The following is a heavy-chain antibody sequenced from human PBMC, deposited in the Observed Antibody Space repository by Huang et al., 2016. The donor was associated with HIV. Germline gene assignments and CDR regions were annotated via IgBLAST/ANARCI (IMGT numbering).Heavy chain of an antibody. CDR2: VNHKGST. D-gene: IGHD3-16*01. Sequence: QVHLEQWGAGLLKPSETLSLTCAVYGGSFSGYYWNWIRQSPGKGLEWIGQVNHKGSTDYNASLKSRATILLDTSKNQFSLKLSSVTAADTAVYYCAREVMITFGGPFDPWGQGTLVTVSS. CDR1: GGSFSGYY. CDR3: AREVMITFGGPFDP. V-gene: IGHV4-34*01. J-gene: IGHJ5*02.